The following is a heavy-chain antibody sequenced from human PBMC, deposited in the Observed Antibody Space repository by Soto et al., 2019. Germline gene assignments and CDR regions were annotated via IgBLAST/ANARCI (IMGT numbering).Heavy chain of an antibody. D-gene: IGHD6-6*01. CDR2: IYYSGIT. CDR3: ARQGSSSIYYYGMDV. CDR1: GGSISSGGYY. V-gene: IGHV4-31*03. J-gene: IGHJ6*02. Sequence: CTVSGGSISSGGYYWTWIRQHPGKGLEWIGYIYYSGITYYNPSLKSRVTISVDTSKNQFSLKLSSVTAADTAVYYCARQGSSSIYYYGMDVWGQGTTVTVSS.